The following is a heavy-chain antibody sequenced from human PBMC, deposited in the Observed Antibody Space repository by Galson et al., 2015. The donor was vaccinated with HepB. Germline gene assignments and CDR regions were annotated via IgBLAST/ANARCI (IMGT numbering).Heavy chain of an antibody. CDR1: GFTFSSYA. D-gene: IGHD5-18*01. CDR2: ISYDGSNK. V-gene: IGHV3-30*04. CDR3: ARVDTAMVNDPYYYGMDV. J-gene: IGHJ6*02. Sequence: SLRLSCAASGFTFSSYAMHWVRQAPGKGLEWVAVISYDGSNKYYADSVKGRFTISGDNSKNTLYLQMNSLRAEDTAVYYCARVDTAMVNDPYYYGMDVWGQGTTVTVSS.